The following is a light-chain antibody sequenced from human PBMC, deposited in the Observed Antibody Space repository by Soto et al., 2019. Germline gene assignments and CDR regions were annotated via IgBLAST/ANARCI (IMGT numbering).Light chain of an antibody. V-gene: IGKV4-1*01. Sequence: DIVMTQSPDSLAVSLGERATINCKSSQSVLYTPNNKNYLTWYQQRPGQPPKMLIYWASTREYGVPDRFSGSGSGTDFTLTISNLQAEDVAVYYCQQSFETPTFGQGTRLEIQ. CDR2: WAS. CDR3: QQSFETPT. J-gene: IGKJ5*01. CDR1: QSVLYTPNNKNY.